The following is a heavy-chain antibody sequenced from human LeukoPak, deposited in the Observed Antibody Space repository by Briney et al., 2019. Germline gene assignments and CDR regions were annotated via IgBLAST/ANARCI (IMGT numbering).Heavy chain of an antibody. CDR2: IHTSGST. CDR3: ARPRSSSGWDGDFDS. V-gene: IGHV4-4*07. CDR1: GGSISSSY. Sequence: SETLSLTCTVSGGSISSSYWSWVRQPAGKGLEWIGRIHTSGSTNYHTSLRTRVTMSIDTSTNQFSLKLSSLTAANTAVYYCARPRSSSGWDGDFDSWGQGTLVTVSS. D-gene: IGHD6-19*01. J-gene: IGHJ4*02.